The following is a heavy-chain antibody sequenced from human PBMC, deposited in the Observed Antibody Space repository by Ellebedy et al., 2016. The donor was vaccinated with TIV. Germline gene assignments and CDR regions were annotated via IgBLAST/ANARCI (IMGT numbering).Heavy chain of an antibody. Sequence: GESLKISCAASGFTFSTYAMFWVRQAPGKGLEWVASISATGISTYYTDSVKGRFTISRDDSKNEVFLQMSSLRAEDTAVYYCARPSYQLLSYYFDSWGQGTLVTVSS. J-gene: IGHJ4*02. CDR1: GFTFSTYA. V-gene: IGHV3-23*01. D-gene: IGHD2-2*01. CDR2: ISATGIST. CDR3: ARPSYQLLSYYFDS.